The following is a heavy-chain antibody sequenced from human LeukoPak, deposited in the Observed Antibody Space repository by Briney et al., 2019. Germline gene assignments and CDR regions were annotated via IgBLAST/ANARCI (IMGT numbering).Heavy chain of an antibody. CDR1: GFTFSSSW. CDR3: ARGGKDKYCSSMTCPFFDY. J-gene: IGHJ4*02. CDR2: INQDGTEK. D-gene: IGHD2-2*01. Sequence: PGGSLRLSCAASGFTFSSSWMSWVRQAPGKGREWVANINQDGTEKYYVDSVKGRFTISRDNAKNSLYLQMNSLRAEDTAVYYCARGGKDKYCSSMTCPFFDYWGQGTLVTVSS. V-gene: IGHV3-7*01.